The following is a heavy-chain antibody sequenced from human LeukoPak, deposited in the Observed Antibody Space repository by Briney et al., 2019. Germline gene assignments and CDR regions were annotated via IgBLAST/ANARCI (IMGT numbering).Heavy chain of an antibody. J-gene: IGHJ3*02. CDR1: GFTFSSYS. Sequence: GGSLRLSCAASGFTFSSYSMNWVRQAPGKGLEGGSSISSSSSYIYYADSVKGRFTISRDNAKNSSYLQMNSLRAEDTAVYYCARDPGLVVAATAVFWVAFDIWGQGTMVTVSS. D-gene: IGHD2-15*01. V-gene: IGHV3-21*01. CDR3: ARDPGLVVAATAVFWVAFDI. CDR2: ISSSSSYI.